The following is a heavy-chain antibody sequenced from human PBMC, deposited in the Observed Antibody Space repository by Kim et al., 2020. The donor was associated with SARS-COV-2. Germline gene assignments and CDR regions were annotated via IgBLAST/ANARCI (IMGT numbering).Heavy chain of an antibody. Sequence: GGSLRLSCAASGFTFSSYSMNWVRQAPGKGLEWVSSISSSSSYIYYADSVKGRFTISRDNAKNSLYLQMNSLRAEDTAVYYCARARVGTEYSSSLCFDYWGQGTLVTVSS. CDR1: GFTFSSYS. J-gene: IGHJ4*02. D-gene: IGHD6-13*01. V-gene: IGHV3-21*01. CDR2: ISSSSSYI. CDR3: ARARVGTEYSSSLCFDY.